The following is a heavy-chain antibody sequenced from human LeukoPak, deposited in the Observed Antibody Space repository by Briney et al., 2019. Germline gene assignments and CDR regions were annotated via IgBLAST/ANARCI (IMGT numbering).Heavy chain of an antibody. J-gene: IGHJ4*02. CDR2: ISGSGGST. CDR1: GFTFSSYA. V-gene: IGHV3-23*01. D-gene: IGHD6-13*01. Sequence: GGSLRLSCAATGFTFSSYAMSWVRQAPGKGLEWVSAISGSGGSTYYADSVKGRFTISRDNSKNTLYLQMNSLRAEDTAVYYCAKDQAAAGTSFFDYWGQGTLVTVSS. CDR3: AKDQAAAGTSFFDY.